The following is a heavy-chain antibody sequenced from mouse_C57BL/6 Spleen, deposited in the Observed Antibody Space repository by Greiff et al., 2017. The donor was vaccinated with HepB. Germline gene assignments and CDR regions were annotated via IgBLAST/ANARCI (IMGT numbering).Heavy chain of an antibody. CDR2: IDPSDSYT. CDR3: ARANYGRYYFDY. D-gene: IGHD1-1*02. V-gene: IGHV1-50*01. J-gene: IGHJ2*01. Sequence: QVQLQQPGAELVKPGASVKLSCKASGYTFTSYWMQWVKQRPGQGLEWIGEIDPSDSYTNYNQKFKGKATLPVDTSANTAYMQLSSLTSEDSAVYYCARANYGRYYFDYWGQGTTLTVSS. CDR1: GYTFTSYW.